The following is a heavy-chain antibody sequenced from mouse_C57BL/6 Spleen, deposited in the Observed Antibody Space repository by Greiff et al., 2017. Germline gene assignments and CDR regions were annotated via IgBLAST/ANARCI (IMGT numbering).Heavy chain of an antibody. J-gene: IGHJ4*01. CDR3: ARREYYGSSHAMDY. CDR1: GYTFTSYW. D-gene: IGHD1-1*01. V-gene: IGHV1-61*01. CDR2: IYPSDSET. Sequence: QVQLQQPGAELVRPGSSVKLSCKASGYTFTSYWMDWVKQRPGQGLEWIGNIYPSDSETHYNQKFKDKATLTVDKSSSTAYMQLSSLTSEDSAVYYCARREYYGSSHAMDYWGQGTSVTVSS.